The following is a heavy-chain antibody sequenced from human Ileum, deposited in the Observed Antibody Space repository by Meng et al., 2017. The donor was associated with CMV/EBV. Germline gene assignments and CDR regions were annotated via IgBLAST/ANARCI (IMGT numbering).Heavy chain of an antibody. J-gene: IGHJ4*02. CDR1: GGSIRNYY. CDR3: ARNYGSGNWNFFHY. V-gene: IGHV4-4*07. CDR2: IYTSGTT. Sequence: QLQESGPGLVKTSETLSSTCYVPGGSIRNYYWSWIRQPAGKGLEWIAHIYTSGTTNYNPSLKSRVTMSVDTSRNQFSLKLTSVTAADTAVYYCARNYGSGNWNFFHYWGQGTLVTVSS. D-gene: IGHD3-10*01.